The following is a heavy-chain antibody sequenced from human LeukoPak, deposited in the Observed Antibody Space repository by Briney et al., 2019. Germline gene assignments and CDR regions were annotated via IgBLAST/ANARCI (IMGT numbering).Heavy chain of an antibody. CDR2: IYYSGST. V-gene: IGHV4-39*07. Sequence: SETLSLTCTVSGDSISSSNYYWGWIRQPPGKGLEWIGNIYYSGSTYYNPSLKSRVTISVDTSKNQFSLNLSSVTAADTAVYYCARGGGAFRWFDPWGQGTLVTVSS. CDR3: ARGGGAFRWFDP. D-gene: IGHD2/OR15-2a*01. J-gene: IGHJ5*02. CDR1: GDSISSSNYY.